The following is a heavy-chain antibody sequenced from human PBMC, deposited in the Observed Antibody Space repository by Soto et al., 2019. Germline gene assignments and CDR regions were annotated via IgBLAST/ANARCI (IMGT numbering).Heavy chain of an antibody. D-gene: IGHD3-16*01. CDR3: AKGLSITFGGVHWYFDL. Sequence: PGGSLRLSCAASGFTFSSYAMSWVRQAPGKGLEWVSAISGSGGSTYYADSVKGRFTISRDNSKNTLYLQMNSLRAEDTAVYYCAKGLSITFGGVHWYFDLWGRRTPVTVSS. J-gene: IGHJ2*01. CDR1: GFTFSSYA. CDR2: ISGSGGST. V-gene: IGHV3-23*01.